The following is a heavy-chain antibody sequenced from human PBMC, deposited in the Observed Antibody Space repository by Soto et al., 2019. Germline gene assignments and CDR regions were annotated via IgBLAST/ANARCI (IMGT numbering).Heavy chain of an antibody. CDR3: ARAGYGDYEDYYGMDV. J-gene: IGHJ6*02. CDR1: GRSISSGGYY. Sequence: QVQLQESGAGLVKPSQTLSLTCTVSGRSISSGGYYWSWIRQHPGKGLEWIGYIYYSGSTYYNPSLKSRVTLSVDTSKNQFSLKLSSVTAADTAVYYCARAGYGDYEDYYGMDVWGQGTTVTVSS. D-gene: IGHD4-17*01. CDR2: IYYSGST. V-gene: IGHV4-31*03.